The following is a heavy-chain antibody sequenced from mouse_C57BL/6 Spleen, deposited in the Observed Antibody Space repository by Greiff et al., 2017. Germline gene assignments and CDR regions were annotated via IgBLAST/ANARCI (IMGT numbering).Heavy chain of an antibody. CDR2: MNPNNGGT. CDR3: ASEGDDYDWFAY. J-gene: IGHJ3*01. CDR1: GYPFPDYY. Sequence: EVQLQQSGPELVKPGASVKISCKASGYPFPDYYMNWVKQSHGKSLEWIGDMNPNNGGTRYNQKFKGKATLTVDKSSSTAYMELRSLTSEDSAVYYCASEGDDYDWFAYWGQGTLVTVSA. D-gene: IGHD2-4*01. V-gene: IGHV1-26*01.